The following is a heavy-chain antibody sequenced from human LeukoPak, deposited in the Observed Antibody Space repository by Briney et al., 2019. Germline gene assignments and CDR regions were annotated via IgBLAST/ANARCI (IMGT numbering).Heavy chain of an antibody. V-gene: IGHV3-30*02. D-gene: IGHD3-10*01. Sequence: GGSLRLSCAASGFTFSSYGMHWVRQAPGKGLEWVAFIRYDGSNKYYADSVKGRFTISRDNSKNTLYLQMNSLRVEDTAVYYCAKDMGRLPEYWGQGTLVTVSS. CDR3: AKDMGRLPEY. CDR2: IRYDGSNK. CDR1: GFTFSSYG. J-gene: IGHJ4*02.